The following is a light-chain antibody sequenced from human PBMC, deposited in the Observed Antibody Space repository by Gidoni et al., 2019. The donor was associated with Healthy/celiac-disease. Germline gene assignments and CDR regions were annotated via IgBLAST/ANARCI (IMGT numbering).Light chain of an antibody. CDR1: SSDVGGYNY. CDR2: EVS. CDR3: SSYAGSNILYV. Sequence: QSALTPPPSASRSPGHSVTLSCTGTSSDVGGYNYVSWYQQHPGKAPKLMIYEVSKRPSGVPDRFSGSKSGNTASLTVSGLQAEDEADYYCSSYAGSNILYVFGTGTKVTVL. V-gene: IGLV2-8*01. J-gene: IGLJ1*01.